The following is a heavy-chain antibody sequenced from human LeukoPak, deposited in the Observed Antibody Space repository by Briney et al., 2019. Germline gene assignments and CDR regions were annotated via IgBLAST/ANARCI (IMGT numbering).Heavy chain of an antibody. Sequence: GGSLRLSCAASGFTFSSYAMSWVRQAPGKGLEWVANIKQDGSEKYYVDSVKGRFTISRDNAKNSLYLQMNSLRAEDTAVYYCARDTADYAFDIWGQGTMVTVSS. V-gene: IGHV3-7*03. CDR3: ARDTADYAFDI. D-gene: IGHD3-3*01. CDR2: IKQDGSEK. CDR1: GFTFSSYA. J-gene: IGHJ3*02.